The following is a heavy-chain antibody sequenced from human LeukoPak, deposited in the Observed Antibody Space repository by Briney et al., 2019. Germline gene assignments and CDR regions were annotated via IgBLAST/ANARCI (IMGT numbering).Heavy chain of an antibody. Sequence: GSLRLSCTASGFTFGDYAMSWIRQAPGKGLEWIGEINHSGSTNYNPSLKSRVTISVDTSKNQFSLKLSSVTAADTAVYYCARGDIDGVVPAAMRWFDPWGQGTLVTVSS. CDR2: INHSGST. CDR1: GFTFGDYA. V-gene: IGHV4-34*01. J-gene: IGHJ5*02. CDR3: ARGDIDGVVPAAMRWFDP. D-gene: IGHD2-2*01.